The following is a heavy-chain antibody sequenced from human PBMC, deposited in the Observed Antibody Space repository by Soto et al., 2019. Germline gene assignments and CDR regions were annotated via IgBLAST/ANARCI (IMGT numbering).Heavy chain of an antibody. D-gene: IGHD6-6*01. V-gene: IGHV3-9*01. CDR3: AKDMGTEYSSSSAIDY. CDR2: ISWNSGST. Sequence: GGSLRLSCAASGFTFDDYAMHWVRQAPGKGLEWVSGISWNSGSTGYADSVKGRFTISRDNAKNSLYLQMNSLRAEDTALYYCAKDMGTEYSSSSAIDYWGQGTLVTVSS. J-gene: IGHJ4*02. CDR1: GFTFDDYA.